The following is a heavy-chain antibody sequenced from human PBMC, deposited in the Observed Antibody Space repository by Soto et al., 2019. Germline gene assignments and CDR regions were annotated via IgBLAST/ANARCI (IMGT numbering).Heavy chain of an antibody. J-gene: IGHJ4*02. CDR1: GGSISSGGYY. CDR3: ARGRGRGPKTDY. D-gene: IGHD2-15*01. CDR2: IYYSGST. V-gene: IGHV4-31*03. Sequence: SETLSLTCTVSGGSISSGGYYWSWIRQHPGKGLEWIGYIYYSGSTYYNPSPKSRVTISVDTSKNQFSLKLSSVTAADTAVYYCARGRGRGPKTDYWGQGTLVTVSS.